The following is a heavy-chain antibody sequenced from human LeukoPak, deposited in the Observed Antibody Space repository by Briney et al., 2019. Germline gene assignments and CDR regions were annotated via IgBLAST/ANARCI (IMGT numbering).Heavy chain of an antibody. CDR1: GFTFSSCD. D-gene: IGHD3-10*01. J-gene: IGHJ4*02. CDR2: ISGTGGST. CDR3: AKGKGESGWFGNLLDY. Sequence: GGSLRLSCAASGFTFSSCDMKWVRQAPGKGLEWVSTISGTGGSTYYADSVRGRFTISRDNSKNTLYLQMNSLRAEDTALYYCAKGKGESGWFGNLLDYWGQGTLVTVSS. V-gene: IGHV3-23*01.